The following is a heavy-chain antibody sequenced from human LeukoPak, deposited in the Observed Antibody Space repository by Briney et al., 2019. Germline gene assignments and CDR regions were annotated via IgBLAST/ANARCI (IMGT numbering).Heavy chain of an antibody. V-gene: IGHV1-69*04. D-gene: IGHD3-22*01. Sequence: SVNVSCKASGGTFSSYAISWVRQAPGQGLEWMGRIIPILGIANYAQKFQGRVTITADKSTSTAYLELSSLRSEDTAVYYCARDLYYYDSSGYVFDYWGQGTLVSVSS. CDR1: GGTFSSYA. J-gene: IGHJ4*02. CDR2: IIPILGIA. CDR3: ARDLYYYDSSGYVFDY.